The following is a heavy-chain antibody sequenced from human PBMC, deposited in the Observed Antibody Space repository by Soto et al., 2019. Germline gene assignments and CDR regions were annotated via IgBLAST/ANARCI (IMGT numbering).Heavy chain of an antibody. D-gene: IGHD5-12*01. CDR2: IKQDGSEK. Sequence: EVHLVESGGGLVQPGGSLRLSCAASGFSFSSYWMSWVRQAPGKGLEWVANIKQDGSEKYYVDSVKGRFTTSRDNAKNSLYLQMNSLRAEDTAVYYCARVTTSVYTGYAFGYWGQGTLVTVSS. J-gene: IGHJ4*02. CDR3: ARVTTSVYTGYAFGY. V-gene: IGHV3-7*01. CDR1: GFSFSSYW.